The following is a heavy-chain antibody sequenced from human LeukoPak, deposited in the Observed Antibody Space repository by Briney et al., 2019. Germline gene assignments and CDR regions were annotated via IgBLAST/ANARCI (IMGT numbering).Heavy chain of an antibody. D-gene: IGHD6-19*01. CDR1: GGSISSYY. V-gene: IGHV4-59*01. CDR3: AREEVAVAGRGHFDY. J-gene: IGHJ4*02. Sequence: SETLSLTCTVSGGSISSYYWSRIRQPPGKGLEWIGYIYYSGSTNHNPSLKSRVTISVDTSKNQFSLKLSSVTAADTAVYYCAREEVAVAGRGHFDYWGQGTLVTVSS. CDR2: IYYSGST.